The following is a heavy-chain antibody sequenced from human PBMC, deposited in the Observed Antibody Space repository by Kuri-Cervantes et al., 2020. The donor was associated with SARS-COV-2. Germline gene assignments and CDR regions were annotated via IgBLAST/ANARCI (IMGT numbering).Heavy chain of an antibody. D-gene: IGHD3-3*01. J-gene: IGHJ4*02. CDR3: TTGYYDFWSGGDY. CDR2: IRSKAYGGTT. CDR1: GFTFGDYA. Sequence: GGSLRLSCTASGFTFGDYAMSWVRQAPGKGLEWVGFIRSKAYGGTTEYAASVKGRFTISRDDSKSIAYLQMNSLKTEDTAVYYCTTGYYDFWSGGDYWGQGTLVTVSS. V-gene: IGHV3-49*04.